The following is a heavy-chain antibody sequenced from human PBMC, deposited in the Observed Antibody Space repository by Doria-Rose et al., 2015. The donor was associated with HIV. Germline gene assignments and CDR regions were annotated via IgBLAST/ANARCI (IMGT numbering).Heavy chain of an antibody. CDR3: AKAPIIGPKYYFYMDV. D-gene: IGHD3-3*01. J-gene: IGHJ6*03. Sequence: VQLVQSGGGLVQPGRSLRLSCVGSGFSLEPYAMHWVRLAPGKGLEWVAGISWDSGARGNADSVEGRFTISRDNAKKSVYLEMRSLRPEDTAFYYCAKAPIIGPKYYFYMDVWGKGTSSPSP. V-gene: IGHV3-9*01. CDR2: ISWDSGAR. CDR1: GFSLEPYA.